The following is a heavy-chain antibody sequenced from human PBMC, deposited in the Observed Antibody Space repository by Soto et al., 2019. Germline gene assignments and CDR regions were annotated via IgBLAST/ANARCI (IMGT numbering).Heavy chain of an antibody. J-gene: IGHJ6*02. CDR2: ISISGNSI. CDR3: ARGLSPYGMDV. V-gene: IGHV3-11*01. CDR1: GFTFSDYY. Sequence: GGALRLSCAASGFTFSDYYMSWIRQAPGKGLEWLSYISISGNSIYYADSVKGRFTISRDNAKNSVFLQMNSLRAEDTAVYHCARGLSPYGMDVWGQGTTVTVSS. D-gene: IGHD3-16*01.